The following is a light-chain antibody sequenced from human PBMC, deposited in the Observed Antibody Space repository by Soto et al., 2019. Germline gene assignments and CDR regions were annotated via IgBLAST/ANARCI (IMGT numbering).Light chain of an antibody. CDR3: MQALQTPRT. Sequence: DIVMTQSPLSLPVTPGEPASISCRSSQSLLHSNGDTYLEWYLQKPGQSPQLLIYLCSLRAAGVPDRFSGGGSGTDFTLEIRRVEAEDVGVYYCMQALQTPRTFGQGTKVEIK. CDR2: LCS. J-gene: IGKJ1*01. V-gene: IGKV2-28*01. CDR1: QSLLHSNGDTY.